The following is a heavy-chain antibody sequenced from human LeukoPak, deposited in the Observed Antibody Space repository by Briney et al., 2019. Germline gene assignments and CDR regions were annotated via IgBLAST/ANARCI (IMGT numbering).Heavy chain of an antibody. D-gene: IGHD3-16*02. CDR1: GFTFSSYS. CDR3: AGYDYVWGSYRSSDY. J-gene: IGHJ4*02. CDR2: ISSSSSYI. Sequence: GGSLRLSCAASGFTFSSYSMNWVRQAPGKGLEWVSSISSSSSYIYYADSVKGRFTISRDNAKNSLYLQMNSLRAEDTAVYYCAGYDYVWGSYRSSDYWGQGTLVTVSS. V-gene: IGHV3-21*01.